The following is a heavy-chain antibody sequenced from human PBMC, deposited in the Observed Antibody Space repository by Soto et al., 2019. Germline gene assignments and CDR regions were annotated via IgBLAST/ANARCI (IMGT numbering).Heavy chain of an antibody. CDR3: ARMVRRSNIDYYHYRDV. CDR2: ISAYNGDT. D-gene: IGHD3-10*01. Sequence: QVQLVQSGAEVKKPGASVKVSCKASGYTFTSHGISWVRQAPGQGLEWMGWISAYNGDTNYAQKLQARDTVTTYTSTSTAYMEVRSLRSEDTAVYYCARMVRRSNIDYYHYRDVWGKGTTVTASS. V-gene: IGHV1-18*01. CDR1: GYTFTSHG. J-gene: IGHJ6*03.